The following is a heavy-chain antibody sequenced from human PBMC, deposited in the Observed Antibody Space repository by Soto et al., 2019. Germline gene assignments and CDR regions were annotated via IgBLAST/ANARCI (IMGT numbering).Heavy chain of an antibody. CDR1: GFSFSSYA. V-gene: IGHV3-30-3*01. J-gene: IGHJ4*02. CDR2: ISYDGSTK. CDR3: ARDFQGGPY. Sequence: GGSLRLSRSCSGFSFSSYAMNGVRQAPGKGLERMEVISYDGSTKYYADSVKGRFTICRDNSKNTLYLQMNSLRAEGTGVYYCARDFQGGPYWGEGTLGTGCS.